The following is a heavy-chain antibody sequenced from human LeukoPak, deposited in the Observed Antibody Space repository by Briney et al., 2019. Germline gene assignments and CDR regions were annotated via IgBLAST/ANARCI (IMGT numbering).Heavy chain of an antibody. V-gene: IGHV4-4*09. CDR2: IYTSGST. D-gene: IGHD4-17*01. CDR3: ARAPYYGDYVDY. J-gene: IGHJ4*02. Sequence: SETLSLTCTVSGGSISSYYWSWIRQPPGKGLEWIVYIYTSGSTNYNPSLKSRVTISVDTSKNQFSLKLSSVTAADTAVYYCARAPYYGDYVDYWGQGTLVTVSS. CDR1: GGSISSYY.